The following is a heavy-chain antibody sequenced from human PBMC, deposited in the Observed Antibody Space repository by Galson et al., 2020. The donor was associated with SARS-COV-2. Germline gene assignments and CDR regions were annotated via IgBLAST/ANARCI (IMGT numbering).Heavy chain of an antibody. J-gene: IGHJ5*02. CDR1: GGSISSSSYY. D-gene: IGHD3-10*01. CDR3: ARALWFGYNWFDP. Sequence: ETLSLTCTVSGGSISSSSYYWGWIRQPPGKGLEWIGSIYYSGSTYYNPSLKSRVTISVDTSKNQFSLKLSSVTAADTAVYYCARALWFGYNWFDPWGQGTLVTVSS. CDR2: IYYSGST. V-gene: IGHV4-39*07.